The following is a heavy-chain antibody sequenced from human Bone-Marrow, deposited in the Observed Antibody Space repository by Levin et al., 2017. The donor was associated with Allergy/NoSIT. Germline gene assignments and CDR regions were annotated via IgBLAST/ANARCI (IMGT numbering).Heavy chain of an antibody. CDR3: ASKMATISWFDY. V-gene: IGHV1-69*01. D-gene: IGHD5-24*01. CDR1: GGTFSSYA. J-gene: IGHJ4*02. Sequence: KISCKASGGTFSSYAISWVRQAPGQGLEWMGGIIPIFGTANYAQKFQGRVTITADESTSTAYMELSSLRSEDTAVYYCASKMATISWFDYWGQGTLVTVSS. CDR2: IIPIFGTA.